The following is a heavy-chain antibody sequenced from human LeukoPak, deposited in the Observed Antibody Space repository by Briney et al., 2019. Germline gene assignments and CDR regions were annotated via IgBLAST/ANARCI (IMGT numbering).Heavy chain of an antibody. D-gene: IGHD4-17*01. J-gene: IGHJ4*02. CDR1: GFTFSSYW. Sequence: GGSLRLSCAASGFTFSSYWMHWVRQAPGKGLVWVSRINPDGTNTDYADSVKGRFTISRDNAKNTLYLQMDSLRAEDAAVYFCVNHDYGDYYVGGGQGTLVTVSS. V-gene: IGHV3-74*01. CDR2: INPDGTNT. CDR3: VNHDYGDYYVG.